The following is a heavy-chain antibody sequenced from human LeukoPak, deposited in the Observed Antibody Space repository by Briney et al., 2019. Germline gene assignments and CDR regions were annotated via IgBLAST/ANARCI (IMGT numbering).Heavy chain of an antibody. Sequence: PGVSLRLSCAASVFTLSILRMICLRGSRGRGREGLANIKQCESQKYYVDCERRLFTIPRDNAKNSLYLEMNSLRAEDTAVYYCARESYYGSGSKTHTPAEYWYFDLWGRGTLVTVSS. J-gene: IGHJ2*01. V-gene: IGHV3-7*01. CDR3: ARESYYGSGSKTHTPAEYWYFDL. D-gene: IGHD3-10*01. CDR1: VFTLSILR. CDR2: IKQCESQK.